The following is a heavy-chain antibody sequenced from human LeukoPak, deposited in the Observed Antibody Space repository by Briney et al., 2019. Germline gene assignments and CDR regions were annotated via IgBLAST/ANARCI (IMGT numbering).Heavy chain of an antibody. J-gene: IGHJ4*02. Sequence: ASVKVSCKASGGTFSSYAISWVRQAPGQRLEWMGWINAGNGNTKYSQKFQGRVTITRDTSASTAYMELSSLRSEDTAAYYCARGSGVQIWGQGTLVTVSS. CDR3: ARGSGVQI. CDR1: GGTFSSYA. CDR2: INAGNGNT. D-gene: IGHD3-10*01. V-gene: IGHV1-3*01.